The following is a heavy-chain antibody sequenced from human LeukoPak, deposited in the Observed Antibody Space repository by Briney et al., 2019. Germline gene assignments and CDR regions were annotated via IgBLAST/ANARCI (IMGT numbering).Heavy chain of an antibody. CDR1: GYTFTSYA. V-gene: IGHV7-4-1*02. Sequence: ASVKVSCKASGYTFTSYAMNWVRQAPGQGLEWMGWINTNTGNPTYAQGFTGRFVFSLDTSVSTAYLQISSLKAEDTAVYYCARGIPSNYYDILTGSTGAFDIWGQGTMVTVSS. CDR2: INTNTGNP. J-gene: IGHJ3*02. CDR3: ARGIPSNYYDILTGSTGAFDI. D-gene: IGHD3-9*01.